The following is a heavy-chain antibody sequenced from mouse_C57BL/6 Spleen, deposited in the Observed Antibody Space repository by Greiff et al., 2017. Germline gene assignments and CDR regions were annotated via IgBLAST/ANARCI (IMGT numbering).Heavy chain of an antibody. D-gene: IGHD1-1*01. CDR2: INPNNGGT. CDR1: GYTFTDYY. Sequence: EVQLQQSGPELVKPGASVKISCKASGYTFTDYYMNWVKQSPGKSLEWIGDINPNNGGTSYNQTFKGKATLTVDTSSSTAYMELRSLTSEDSAVYDCARHLYYGSSFDWYFDVWGTGTTVTVSS. V-gene: IGHV1-26*01. J-gene: IGHJ1*03. CDR3: ARHLYYGSSFDWYFDV.